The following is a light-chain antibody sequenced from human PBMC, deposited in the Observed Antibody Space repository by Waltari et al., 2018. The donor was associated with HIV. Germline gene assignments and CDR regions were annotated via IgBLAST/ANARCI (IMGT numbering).Light chain of an antibody. CDR3: VGWDSSLSAYV. CDR1: SSNIENDN. Sequence: QSFLTQPPSPSGTPGQTVTIPCSGSSSNIENDNVYWYQQLPGMTPKLLIYKNFLRPSGVPDRFAASKSGTSASLTISGLRSADEADYYCVGWDSSLSAYVFGAGTKVAVL. J-gene: IGLJ1*01. CDR2: KNF. V-gene: IGLV1-47*01.